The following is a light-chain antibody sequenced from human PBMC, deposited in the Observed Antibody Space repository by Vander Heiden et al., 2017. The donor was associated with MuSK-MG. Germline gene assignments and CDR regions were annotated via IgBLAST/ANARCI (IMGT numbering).Light chain of an antibody. CDR3: QQYYSTPLT. V-gene: IGKV4-1*01. J-gene: IGKJ4*01. Sequence: DIVMTQSPDSLAVSLGERATINCKSSQSVLYSSNNKDYLAWYQRKPGQPPKLLISWASTRESGIPDRFSGSGSGTDFTLTITNLQAEDVAVYYCQQYYSTPLTFGGGTKVEIK. CDR2: WAS. CDR1: QSVLYSSNNKDY.